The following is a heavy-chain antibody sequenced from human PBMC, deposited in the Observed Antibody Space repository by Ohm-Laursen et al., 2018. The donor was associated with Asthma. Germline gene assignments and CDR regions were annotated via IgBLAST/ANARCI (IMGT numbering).Heavy chain of an antibody. Sequence: SLRISCSASGYTFSRYSIHWVRQAPGKGLEWVASISTASTFIYYADSVRGRFTTSRDNANDLVYLQMHDLRAEDTALYYCARIGPEWELPGREYSVHHWGQGTLVTVSS. CDR2: ISTASTFI. CDR1: GYTFSRYS. D-gene: IGHD1-26*01. J-gene: IGHJ1*01. CDR3: ARIGPEWELPGREYSVHH. V-gene: IGHV3-21*01.